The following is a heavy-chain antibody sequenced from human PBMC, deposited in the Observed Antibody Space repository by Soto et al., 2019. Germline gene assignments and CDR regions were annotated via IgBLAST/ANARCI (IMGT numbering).Heavy chain of an antibody. V-gene: IGHV3-53*01. CDR3: ASYDILTGYGY. Sequence: GGSPILSSASSGFTVSSNYMILVRQAPGKGLEWVSVIYSGGSTYYADSVKGRFTISRDNSKNTLYLQMNSLRAEDTAVYYCASYDILTGYGYWGQGTLVTVSS. CDR2: IYSGGST. D-gene: IGHD3-9*01. J-gene: IGHJ4*02. CDR1: GFTVSSNY.